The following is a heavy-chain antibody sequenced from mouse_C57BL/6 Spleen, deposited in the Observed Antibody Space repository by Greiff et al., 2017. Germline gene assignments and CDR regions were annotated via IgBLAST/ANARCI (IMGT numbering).Heavy chain of an antibody. D-gene: IGHD4-1*01. J-gene: IGHJ4*01. Sequence: EVKLVESGGGLVKPGGSLKLSCAASGFTFSDYGMHWVRQAPEKGLEWVAYISSGSSTIYYADTVKGRFTISRDNAKHTLFLQMTRLRSEDTAMYYGARGGWDEMDYWGQGTSVTVSS. CDR1: GFTFSDYG. CDR2: ISSGSSTI. V-gene: IGHV5-17*01. CDR3: ARGGWDEMDY.